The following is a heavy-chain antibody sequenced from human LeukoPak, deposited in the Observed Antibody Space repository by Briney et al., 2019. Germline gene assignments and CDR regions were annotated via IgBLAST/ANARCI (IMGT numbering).Heavy chain of an antibody. CDR1: GYTFTDYY. J-gene: IGHJ4*02. V-gene: IGHV1-2*06. D-gene: IGHD6-6*01. Sequence: ASVKVSCKASGYTFTDYYMNWVRQAPGQGLEWMGRINPNSGGTNYAQKFQGRVTMTRDTSISTDYMELYRLRSDDAAVYYCARLIAARPDIDYWGQGTLVTVSS. CDR3: ARLIAARPDIDY. CDR2: INPNSGGT.